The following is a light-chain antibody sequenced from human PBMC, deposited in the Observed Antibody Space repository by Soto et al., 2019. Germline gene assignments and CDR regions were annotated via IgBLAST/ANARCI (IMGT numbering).Light chain of an antibody. J-gene: IGLJ1*01. V-gene: IGLV2-14*01. CDR2: EVS. CDR1: SSDVGGYNY. CDR3: SSYTSSSTSYV. Sequence: QSVLTQPRSVSGSPGQSVTISCTGSSSDVGGYNYVSWYQQHPDKAPKLMIFEVSNRPSGVSNRFSGSKSGNTASLTISGLQAEDEADYYCSSYTSSSTSYVFGTGTKVTVL.